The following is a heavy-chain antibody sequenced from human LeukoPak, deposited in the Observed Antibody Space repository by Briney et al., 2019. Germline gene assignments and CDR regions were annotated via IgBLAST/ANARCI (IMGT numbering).Heavy chain of an antibody. V-gene: IGHV3-7*05. D-gene: IGHD3-10*01. Sequence: PGGSLRLSCAASGFTFSSYWMSWVRQAPGKGLEWVANIKQDGSEKYYVDSVKGRFTISRDNAKNSLYLQMNSLRAEDTAVYYCARDRSFYGSGSYYSDYYYGMDVWGRGTTVTVSS. J-gene: IGHJ6*02. CDR3: ARDRSFYGSGSYYSDYYYGMDV. CDR2: IKQDGSEK. CDR1: GFTFSSYW.